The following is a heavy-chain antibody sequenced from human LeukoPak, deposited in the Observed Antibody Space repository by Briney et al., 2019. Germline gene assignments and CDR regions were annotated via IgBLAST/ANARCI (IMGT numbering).Heavy chain of an antibody. J-gene: IGHJ3*02. Sequence: ASVKVSCKASGYTFTGYYIHYVRQARGQGLEWMGWINPNSGGTNYAQKFQGRVTMTRDTSISTAYMELSRLRSNDTAVYYCATDTPSSGSYYDAFDIWGQGTMVTVSS. V-gene: IGHV1-2*02. CDR1: GYTFTGYY. CDR2: INPNSGGT. D-gene: IGHD1-26*01. CDR3: ATDTPSSGSYYDAFDI.